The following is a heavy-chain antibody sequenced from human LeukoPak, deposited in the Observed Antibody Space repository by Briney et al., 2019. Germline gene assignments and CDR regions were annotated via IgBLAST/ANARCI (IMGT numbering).Heavy chain of an antibody. CDR2: INHSGST. CDR3: ARAVLGRYYYYYYMDV. D-gene: IGHD7-27*01. J-gene: IGHJ6*03. V-gene: IGHV4-34*01. CDR1: GGSFSGYH. Sequence: SETLPLTCAVYGGSFSGYHWSWIRQPPGKGLEWIGEINHSGSTNYNPSLKSRVTISVDTSKDQFSLKLSSVTAADTAVYYCARAVLGRYYYYYYMDVWGKGTTVTVFS.